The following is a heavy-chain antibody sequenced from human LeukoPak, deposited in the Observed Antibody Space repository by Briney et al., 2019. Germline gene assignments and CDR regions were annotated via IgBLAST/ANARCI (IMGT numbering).Heavy chain of an antibody. CDR1: VGSFSGYY. Sequence: SETLALPRAVYVGSFSGYYWSWIRQPPGKGLEGIGEINHSGSTNYNSSLKSRVTISVDTSKNQFSLKMSSVTAADTAVYYCARGYYGSGSHCCHMDVWGKGTTITVS. D-gene: IGHD3-10*01. V-gene: IGHV4-34*01. J-gene: IGHJ6*03. CDR3: ARGYYGSGSHCCHMDV. CDR2: INHSGST.